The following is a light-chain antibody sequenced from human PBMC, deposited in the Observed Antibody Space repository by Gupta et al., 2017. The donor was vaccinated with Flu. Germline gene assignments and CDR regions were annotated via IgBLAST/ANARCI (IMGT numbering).Light chain of an antibody. J-gene: IGLJ2*01. CDR2: DET. Sequence: SYVLTQPPSVSVAPGQTARITCGGNSIGPKSVHWYLQKPGQAPVLVVYDETDRPSGIPERFSGSHSGNTATPTISGVEAGDEADDYWQVSDDSTDYPAIFGGGTKLTVL. V-gene: IGLV3-21*02. CDR1: SIGPKS. CDR3: QVSDDSTDYPAI.